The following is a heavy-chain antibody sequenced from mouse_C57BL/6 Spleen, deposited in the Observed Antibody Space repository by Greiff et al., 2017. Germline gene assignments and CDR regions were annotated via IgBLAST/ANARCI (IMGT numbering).Heavy chain of an antibody. Sequence: EVKLMESGGGLVKPGGSLKLSCAASGFTFSDYGMHWVRQAPEKGLEWVAYISSGSSTIYYADTVKGRFTISRDNAKNTLFLQMTSLRSEDTAMYYCARAPYGYDEDAMDYWGQGTSVTVSS. V-gene: IGHV5-17*01. CDR3: ARAPYGYDEDAMDY. D-gene: IGHD2-2*01. J-gene: IGHJ4*01. CDR2: ISSGSSTI. CDR1: GFTFSDYG.